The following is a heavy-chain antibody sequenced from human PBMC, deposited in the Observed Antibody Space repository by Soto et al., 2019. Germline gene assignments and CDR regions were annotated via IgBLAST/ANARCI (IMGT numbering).Heavy chain of an antibody. Sequence: SETLSLTCIVSGESISSSSYYWGWIRQPPGNGLEWIGSIYYSGRTYYNPSFKSRVTISIDTSKNQFSLKLSSLTATDRAGYYCARQRTTVVTQAYFDHWGQGALVTVSS. CDR3: ARQRTTVVTQAYFDH. CDR1: GESISSSSYY. CDR2: IYYSGRT. D-gene: IGHD2-21*02. J-gene: IGHJ4*02. V-gene: IGHV4-39*01.